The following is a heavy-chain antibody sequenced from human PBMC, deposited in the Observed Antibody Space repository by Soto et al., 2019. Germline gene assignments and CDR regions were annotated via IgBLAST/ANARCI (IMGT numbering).Heavy chain of an antibody. D-gene: IGHD6-13*01. CDR3: AKEGSSRGGAFDI. J-gene: IGHJ3*02. CDR2: ISGSGGST. V-gene: IGHV3-23*01. Sequence: EVQLLESGGGLVQPGGSLRLSCAASGFTFSSYAMSWVRQAPGKGLEWVSAISGSGGSTYYADSVKGRFTISRDKSKNTLYRQMTRLRAEDTAVYYCAKEGSSRGGAFDIWGQGTMVTVSS. CDR1: GFTFSSYA.